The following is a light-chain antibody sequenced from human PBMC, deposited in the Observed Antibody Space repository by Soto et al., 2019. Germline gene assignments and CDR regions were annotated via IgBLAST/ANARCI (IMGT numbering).Light chain of an antibody. CDR3: MQALQTWT. CDR1: QSLLHSNGYNF. V-gene: IGKV2-28*01. CDR2: LGS. J-gene: IGKJ1*01. Sequence: EIVMTQSPLSLPVTPGEPASISCRSSQSLLHSNGYNFLNWYLQKPGQSPQLLIFLGSNRASGVTDRFSGSVSGTDFTLKISRVEAEDVGVYYCMQALQTWTFGQGTKVEIK.